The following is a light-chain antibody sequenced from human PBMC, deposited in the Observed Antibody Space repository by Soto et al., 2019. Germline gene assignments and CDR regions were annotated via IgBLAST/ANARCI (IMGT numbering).Light chain of an antibody. CDR3: SSYTSSSTL. V-gene: IGLV2-14*01. J-gene: IGLJ1*01. CDR1: SSGVGSYNY. Sequence: QSVLTQPASVSGSPGQSITISCTGTSSGVGSYNYVSWYQQHPGKAPKLMIYEVSGRPSGISSRFSGSKSGNTASLTISGLQTEDEADYYCSSYTSSSTLFGTGTKVTVL. CDR2: EVS.